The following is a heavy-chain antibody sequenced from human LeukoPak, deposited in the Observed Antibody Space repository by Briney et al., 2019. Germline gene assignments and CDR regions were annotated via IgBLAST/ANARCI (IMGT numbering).Heavy chain of an antibody. CDR3: ARMYYYGSRSQTYDFDY. Sequence: PGGSLRPSCAPSGFTFSNYAMHWVRQAPGKGLGWVTFIRYDGIREYYADSVTGRFTISRDNSKNTLYMQMNSLRTDDTAVYYCARMYYYGSRSQTYDFDYWGQGTLFTVPS. CDR2: IRYDGIRE. CDR1: GFTFSNYA. V-gene: IGHV3-30*02. J-gene: IGHJ4*02. D-gene: IGHD3-10*01.